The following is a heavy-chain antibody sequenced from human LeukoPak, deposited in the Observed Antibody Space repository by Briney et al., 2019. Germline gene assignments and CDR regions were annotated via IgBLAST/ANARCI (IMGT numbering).Heavy chain of an antibody. CDR3: AKDARIVVVPAVMDV. V-gene: IGHV3-23*01. CDR2: ISGSGGST. D-gene: IGHD2-2*01. J-gene: IGHJ6*03. CDR1: GFTFSSYA. Sequence: GGSLRLSCAASGFTFSSYAMSWVRQSPGPGLEWVSGISGSGGSTYYADSVKGRLTIARANSKNTLYLQMNSPRDEDTAVYYCAKDARIVVVPAVMDVWGKGTTVTVSS.